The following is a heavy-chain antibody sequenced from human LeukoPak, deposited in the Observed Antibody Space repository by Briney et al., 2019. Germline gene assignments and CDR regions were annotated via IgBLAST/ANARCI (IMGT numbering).Heavy chain of an antibody. V-gene: IGHV3-48*02. Sequence: EPGRSLRLSCAASGFTFSTYTMNWVRQAPGKGLEWVSTVSDSRDVHYSDSVKGRFTISRDNARNSLYLQMNSLRDEDTAVYYCTRDGLHTAHFDYWGQGTLVTVSS. CDR2: VSDSRDV. CDR3: TRDGLHTAHFDY. D-gene: IGHD2-21*01. J-gene: IGHJ4*02. CDR1: GFTFSTYT.